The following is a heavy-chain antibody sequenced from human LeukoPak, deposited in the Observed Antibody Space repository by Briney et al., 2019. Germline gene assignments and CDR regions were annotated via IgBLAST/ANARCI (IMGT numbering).Heavy chain of an antibody. Sequence: GGSLRLSCVASGFTFSSYAMSWVRRAPGKGLEWLSGISGSGGSTYYADSVKGRFTISRDNSRNTLYLQMNSLRAEDTAVYYCATSDTAMVPYYFDYWGQGTLVTVSS. CDR2: ISGSGGST. J-gene: IGHJ4*02. D-gene: IGHD5-18*01. CDR3: ATSDTAMVPYYFDY. V-gene: IGHV3-23*01. CDR1: GFTFSSYA.